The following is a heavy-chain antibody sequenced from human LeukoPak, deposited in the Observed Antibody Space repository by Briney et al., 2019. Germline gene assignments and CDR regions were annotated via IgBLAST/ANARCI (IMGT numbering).Heavy chain of an antibody. D-gene: IGHD3-22*01. Sequence: GGSLRLSCAASGFTFSSYGMHWVRQAPGKGLEWVTFIRYDGSNKYYADSVKGRFTISRGNSKNTLYLQMNSLRAEDTAVYYCAKGGDSSGYEADYWGQGTLVTVSS. J-gene: IGHJ4*02. V-gene: IGHV3-30*02. CDR2: IRYDGSNK. CDR3: AKGGDSSGYEADY. CDR1: GFTFSSYG.